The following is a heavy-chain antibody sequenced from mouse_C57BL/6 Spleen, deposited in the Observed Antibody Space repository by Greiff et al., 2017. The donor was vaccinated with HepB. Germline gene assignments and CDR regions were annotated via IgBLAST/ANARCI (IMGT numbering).Heavy chain of an antibody. V-gene: IGHV5-4*01. CDR2: ISDGGSYT. J-gene: IGHJ2*01. D-gene: IGHD2-1*01. CDR1: GFTFSSYA. Sequence: EVKLVESGGGLVKPGGSLKLSCAASGFTFSSYAMSWVRQTPEKRLEWVATISDGGSYTYYPDNVKGRVTISRDNAKNNLYLQMSHLKSEDTAMYYCARDGGYGNYLSYYFDYWGQGTTLTVSS. CDR3: ARDGGYGNYLSYYFDY.